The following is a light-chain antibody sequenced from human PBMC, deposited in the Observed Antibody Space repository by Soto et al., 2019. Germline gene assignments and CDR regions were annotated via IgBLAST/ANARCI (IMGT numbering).Light chain of an antibody. CDR2: DAS. Sequence: DIQMTQSASPLSASVGDRVTITCRASQSISSWLAWYQQKPGNAPKILIYDASSLESGVPSRFSGSGSGTESTLTISSLQPDDFATYYCQQYNSWLTLGGGTKVDIK. CDR3: QQYNSWLT. J-gene: IGKJ4*01. V-gene: IGKV1-5*01. CDR1: QSISSW.